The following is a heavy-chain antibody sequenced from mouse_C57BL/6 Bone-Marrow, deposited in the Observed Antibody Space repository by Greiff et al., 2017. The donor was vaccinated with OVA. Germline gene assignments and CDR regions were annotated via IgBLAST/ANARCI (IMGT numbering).Heavy chain of an antibody. CDR1: GYTFTSYS. J-gene: IGHJ2*01. Sequence: VQLQEPGAELARPGASVKMSCKASGYTFTSYSMHWVKQRPGQGLEWIGYINPSSGYTKYNQKFKDKATLTVDKSSSTAYMQLSSLTSEDSAVYYCARGSHEYYGSSYDNWGQGTTLTVSS. CDR3: ARGSHEYYGSSYDN. CDR2: INPSSGYT. D-gene: IGHD1-1*01. V-gene: IGHV1-4*01.